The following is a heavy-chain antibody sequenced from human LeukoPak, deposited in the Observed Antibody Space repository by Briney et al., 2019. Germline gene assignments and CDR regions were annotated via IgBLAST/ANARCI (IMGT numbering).Heavy chain of an antibody. CDR1: DGSVSSVGYY. D-gene: IGHD3-10*01. Sequence: SETLSLTCTVSDGSVSSVGYYWSWIRQPPGKGLEWIGYIYYSGSTNYNPSLKSRVTISVDTSKNQFSLKLSSVTAADTAVYYCARGSGGLRYFDLWGRGTLVTVSS. J-gene: IGHJ2*01. CDR3: ARGSGGLRYFDL. CDR2: IYYSGST. V-gene: IGHV4-61*08.